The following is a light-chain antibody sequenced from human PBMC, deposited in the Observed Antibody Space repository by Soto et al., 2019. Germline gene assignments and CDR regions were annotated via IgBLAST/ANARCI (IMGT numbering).Light chain of an antibody. V-gene: IGKV1-33*01. CDR2: DAS. CDR3: QQYDSLPLT. CDR1: QNINNY. J-gene: IGKJ5*01. Sequence: DIQMTQSPSSLSASVGDRVTITCQASQNINNYSNWYQQKPGRAPKLLIYDASNLEAGVPSRFRGSGSGTDFTFTISRLQPEDIATYYCQQYDSLPLTFGQGTRLENK.